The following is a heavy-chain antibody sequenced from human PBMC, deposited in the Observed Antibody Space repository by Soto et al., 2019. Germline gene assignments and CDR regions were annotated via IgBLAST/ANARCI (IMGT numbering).Heavy chain of an antibody. D-gene: IGHD1-1*01. V-gene: IGHV1-24*01. J-gene: IGHJ6*03. CDR3: ATRRPTGTPYYYYYYMDV. CDR2: FDPEDGET. Sequence: ASVKVSCKVSGYTLTELSMHWVRQAPGKGLEWMGGFDPEDGETIYAQKFQGRVTMTEDTSTDTAYMELSSLRSEDTAVYYCATRRPTGTPYYYYYYMDVWGKGTTVTVSS. CDR1: GYTLTELS.